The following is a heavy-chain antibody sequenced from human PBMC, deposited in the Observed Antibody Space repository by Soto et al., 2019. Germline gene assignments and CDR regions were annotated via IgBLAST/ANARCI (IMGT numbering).Heavy chain of an antibody. V-gene: IGHV3-33*01. CDR3: ARDPTTSWIETIWYFDL. J-gene: IGHJ2*01. D-gene: IGHD1-26*01. CDR1: GFTFSSYG. CDR2: IWYDGSNK. Sequence: QVQLVESGGGVVQPGRSLRLSCAASGFTFSSYGMHWVRQAPGKGLEWVAVIWYDGSNKYYADSVKGRFTISRDNSKNTLYRQMNSLRAEDTAVYYCARDPTTSWIETIWYFDLWGRGTLVTVSS.